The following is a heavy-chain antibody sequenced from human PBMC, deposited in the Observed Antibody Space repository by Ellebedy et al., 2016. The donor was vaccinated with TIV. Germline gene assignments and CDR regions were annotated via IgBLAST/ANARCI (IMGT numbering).Heavy chain of an antibody. CDR1: GFTFSDYY. CDR3: ARDARFIDHQHNWFDP. J-gene: IGHJ5*02. V-gene: IGHV3-11*01. CDR2: ISSGGSTV. Sequence: GESLKISCEASGFTFSDYYMSWIRQAPGKGLEWVSYISSGGSTVYYAESVKGRFTISRDNAKTSLYLQMNTLRAEDTAVYYCARDARFIDHQHNWFDPWGQGTLVTVSS. D-gene: IGHD2-2*01.